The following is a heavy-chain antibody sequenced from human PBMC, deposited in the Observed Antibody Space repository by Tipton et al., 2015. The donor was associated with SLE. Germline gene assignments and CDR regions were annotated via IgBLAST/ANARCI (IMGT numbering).Heavy chain of an antibody. Sequence: TLSLTCAVYGGSFSGYYWSWIRHPPGKGLEWIGEINHSGSTYYNPSLKSRVTISVDTSKNQFSLKLSSVTAADTAVYYCARENSRYYGSGNNWFDPWGQGTLVTVSS. V-gene: IGHV4-34*01. CDR1: GGSFSGYY. D-gene: IGHD3-10*01. CDR2: INHSGST. CDR3: ARENSRYYGSGNNWFDP. J-gene: IGHJ5*02.